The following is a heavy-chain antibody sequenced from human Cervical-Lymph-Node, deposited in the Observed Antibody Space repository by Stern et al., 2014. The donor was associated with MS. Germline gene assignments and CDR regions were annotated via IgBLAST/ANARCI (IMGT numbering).Heavy chain of an antibody. V-gene: IGHV1-8*01. Sequence: MQLVESGAEVKKPGASVKVSCKASGYTFTSYDINWVRQATGQGLEWMGRMNPNGGHTGYAQKFQGRVTMTRNTSISTAYMELSSLRSEDTAVYYCARSTIHGIVRPDYWGQGTLVTVSS. J-gene: IGHJ4*02. D-gene: IGHD1-26*01. CDR1: GYTFTSYD. CDR3: ARSTIHGIVRPDY. CDR2: MNPNGGHT.